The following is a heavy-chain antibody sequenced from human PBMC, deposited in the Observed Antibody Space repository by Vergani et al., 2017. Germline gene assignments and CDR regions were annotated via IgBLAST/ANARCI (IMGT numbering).Heavy chain of an antibody. CDR2: ISGSGGST. V-gene: IGHV3-23*01. CDR3: AKGSSFYCTNGVCYYDY. CDR1: GFTFSSYA. J-gene: IGHJ4*02. Sequence: EVQLLESGGGLVQPGGSLRLSCAVSGFTFSSYAMSWVRQAPGKGLEWVSAISGSGGSTYYADSVKGRFTISRDNSKNTLYLQMNSLRAEDTAVYYCAKGSSFYCTNGVCYYDYWGQGTLVTVSS. D-gene: IGHD2-8*01.